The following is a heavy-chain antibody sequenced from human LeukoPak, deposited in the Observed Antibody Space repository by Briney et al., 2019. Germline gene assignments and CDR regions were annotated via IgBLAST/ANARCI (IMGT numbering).Heavy chain of an antibody. CDR1: GFTFSSYS. J-gene: IGHJ4*02. CDR3: ARGRYPSYFDY. CDR2: ISSSSSTI. D-gene: IGHD3-9*01. V-gene: IGHV3-48*01. Sequence: GGSLRLSCAASGFTFSSYSMNWVRQAPGKGLDWVSYISSSSSTIYYADSVKGRFTISRDNAKNSLYLQMNSLRAEDTAVYYCARGRYPSYFDYWGQGTLVTVSS.